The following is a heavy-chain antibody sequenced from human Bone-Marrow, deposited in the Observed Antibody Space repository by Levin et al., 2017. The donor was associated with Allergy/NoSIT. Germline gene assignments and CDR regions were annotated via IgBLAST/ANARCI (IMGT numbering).Heavy chain of an antibody. CDR1: GASIDNRSFY. CDR3: ARRRLTLFKGYFDY. CDR2: IYYTGGA. Sequence: KPSETLSLTCTVSGASIDNRSFYWAWIRQPPGKGLEWLGNIYYTGGADYNPSLKNRVTISVDTSKSQFSLRLSSVTAADTAVFYCARRRLTLFKGYFDYWGQGILVTVSS. V-gene: IGHV4-39*01. J-gene: IGHJ4*02. D-gene: IGHD3-10*02.